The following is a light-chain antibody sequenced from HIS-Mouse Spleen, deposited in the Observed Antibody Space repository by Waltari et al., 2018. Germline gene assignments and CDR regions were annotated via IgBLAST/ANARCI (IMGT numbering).Light chain of an antibody. Sequence: SYELTQPPSVSVSPGQTARLTCSGDALPKKYAYWYQQKSGQAPVLVIYEGSKRPSGIPERFSGSSSGTMATLTISGAQVEDEADYYCYSTDSSGNHRVFGGGTKLTVL. CDR1: ALPKKY. CDR3: YSTDSSGNHRV. J-gene: IGLJ2*01. V-gene: IGLV3-10*01. CDR2: EGS.